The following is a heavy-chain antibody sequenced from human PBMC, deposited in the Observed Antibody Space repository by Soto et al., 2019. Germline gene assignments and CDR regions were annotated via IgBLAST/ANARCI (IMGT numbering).Heavy chain of an antibody. D-gene: IGHD3-3*01. CDR3: ARVSLEWLLADY. Sequence: ASVKVSCKASGYTFTSYGISWVRQAPGQELEWMGWISAYNGNTNYAQKLQGRVTMTTDTSTSTAYMELRSLRSDDTAVYYCARVSLEWLLADYWGKGTLVTVSS. CDR1: GYTFTSYG. CDR2: ISAYNGNT. J-gene: IGHJ4*02. V-gene: IGHV1-18*04.